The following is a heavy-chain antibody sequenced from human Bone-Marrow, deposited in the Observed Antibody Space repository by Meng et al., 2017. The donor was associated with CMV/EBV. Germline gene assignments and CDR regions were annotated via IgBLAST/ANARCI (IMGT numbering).Heavy chain of an antibody. CDR1: GGSFSGYY. J-gene: IGHJ6*02. V-gene: IGHV4-34*01. Sequence: SETLSLTCAVYGGSFSGYYWSWIRQPPGKGLEWIGEINHSGSTNYNPSLKSRVTIPVDTSNNQFSLKLSSVTAADTAVYYCARRGRVTIFGVVISKYYYYGMDVWGQGTTVTVSS. D-gene: IGHD3-3*01. CDR2: INHSGST. CDR3: ARRGRVTIFGVVISKYYYYGMDV.